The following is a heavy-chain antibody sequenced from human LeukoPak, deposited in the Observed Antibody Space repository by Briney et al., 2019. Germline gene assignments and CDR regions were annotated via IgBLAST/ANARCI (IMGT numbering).Heavy chain of an antibody. D-gene: IGHD5-12*01. CDR3: ATSGGYSGYDSDY. V-gene: IGHV4-59*10. J-gene: IGHJ4*02. CDR1: GGSFSGYY. CDR2: IYTSGST. Sequence: SETLSLTCAVYGGSFSGYYWSWIRQPAGKGLEWIGRIYTSGSTNYNPSLKSRVTMSVDTSKNQFSLKLSSVTAADTAVYYCATSGGYSGYDSDYWGQGTLVTVSS.